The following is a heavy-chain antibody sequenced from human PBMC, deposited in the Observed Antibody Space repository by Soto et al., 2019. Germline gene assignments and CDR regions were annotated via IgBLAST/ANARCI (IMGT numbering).Heavy chain of an antibody. Sequence: PSETLSLTCTVSGGSISSYYWSWIRQPPGKGLEWIGYVFYSGSTNYNPSLKSRVTISVDTSKNQFSLKLSSVTAADTAVYYCARDNRDYGDYHNWFDPWGQGTLVTVSS. D-gene: IGHD4-17*01. CDR3: ARDNRDYGDYHNWFDP. J-gene: IGHJ5*02. CDR2: VFYSGST. CDR1: GGSISSYY. V-gene: IGHV4-59*01.